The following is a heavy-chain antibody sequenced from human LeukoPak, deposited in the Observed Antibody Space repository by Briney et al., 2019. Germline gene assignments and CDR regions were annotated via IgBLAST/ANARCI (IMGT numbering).Heavy chain of an antibody. CDR2: IKLDGRAQ. Sequence: VGTLCLSRAASLLSFCEDWMRWVRQAPGKGLEWVANIKLDGRAQFYVHSAKVRFPISKDDAKNSLYLQMNSLRAEDAAVYYCSREGCSSSSCYIGYFDYWGQGTLVTVSS. D-gene: IGHD2-2*02. CDR1: LLSFCEDW. J-gene: IGHJ4*02. CDR3: SREGCSSSSCYIGYFDY. V-gene: IGHV3-7*01.